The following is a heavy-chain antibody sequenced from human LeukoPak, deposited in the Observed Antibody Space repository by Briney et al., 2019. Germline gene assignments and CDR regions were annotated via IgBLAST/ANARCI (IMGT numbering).Heavy chain of an antibody. CDR1: GFTFSSYG. Sequence: PGGSLRLSCAASGFTFSSYGMSWVRQAPGKGLEWVSSISSSSSYIYYADSVKGRFTISRDNAKNSLYLQMNSLRAEDTAVYYCASHQSTMVRGVIYWFDPWGQGTLVTVSS. D-gene: IGHD3-10*01. CDR2: ISSSSSYI. CDR3: ASHQSTMVRGVIYWFDP. V-gene: IGHV3-21*01. J-gene: IGHJ5*02.